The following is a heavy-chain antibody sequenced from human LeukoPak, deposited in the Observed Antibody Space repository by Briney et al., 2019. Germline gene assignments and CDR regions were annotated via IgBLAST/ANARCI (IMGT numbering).Heavy chain of an antibody. CDR3: AKGPVVRGLIGYFDY. CDR2: ISWNSVST. Sequence: SGRSLRLSCAASGFTFDDYAMHWVRQAPGKGLEWVSGISWNSVSTGYADSVKGRFTISRDNAKNSLCLQMNSLRDEDTALYYCAKGPVVRGLIGYFDYWGQGTLVTVSS. CDR1: GFTFDDYA. J-gene: IGHJ4*02. V-gene: IGHV3-9*01. D-gene: IGHD3-10*01.